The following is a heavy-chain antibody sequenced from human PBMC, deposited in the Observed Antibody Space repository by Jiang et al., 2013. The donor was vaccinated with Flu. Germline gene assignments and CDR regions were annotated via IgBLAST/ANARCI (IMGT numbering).Heavy chain of an antibody. Sequence: QSGAEVKKPGASVKVSCKTSGYSFNSYGITWVRQAPGQGLEWMGWISGYNGNTDYAQKFQGRVTMTTDTSTTTAYMELRGLRSDDTAVYYCAREGFITKILGDAFDIWGQGTMVTVSS. CDR1: GYSFNSYG. CDR2: ISGYNGNT. D-gene: IGHD3-16*02. V-gene: IGHV1-18*04. J-gene: IGHJ3*02. CDR3: AREGFITKILGDAFDI.